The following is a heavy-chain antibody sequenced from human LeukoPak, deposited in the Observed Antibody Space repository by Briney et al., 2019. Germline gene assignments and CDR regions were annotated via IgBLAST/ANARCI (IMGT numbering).Heavy chain of an antibody. D-gene: IGHD2-2*01. CDR1: GYTFTNYA. CDR3: ARGYCSSTSCQYYFDY. J-gene: IGHJ4*02. CDR2: INAGNGDT. Sequence: ASVKVSCKASGYTFTNYALHWVRQAPGQRLEWMGWINAGNGDTRYSQRFQGRVTITRDTSVSTVDMDLSSLRSEDTAVYYCARGYCSSTSCQYYFDYWGQGTLVTVSS. V-gene: IGHV1-3*01.